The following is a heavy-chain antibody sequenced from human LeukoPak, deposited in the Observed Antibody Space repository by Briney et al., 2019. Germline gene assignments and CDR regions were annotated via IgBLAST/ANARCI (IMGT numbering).Heavy chain of an antibody. CDR1: GGSISSYY. J-gene: IGHJ3*02. CDR2: IYYSGST. V-gene: IGHV4-59*01. D-gene: IGHD6-19*01. CDR3: ASSEAPPAVAGDAFAI. Sequence: SETLSLTCTVSGGSISSYYWSWIRQPPGKGLEWFAYIYYSGSTNYNPSLKSRVTISVDTSKNQFSLRLSSVTAADTAVYYWASSEAPPAVAGDAFAIWGQGTMVTVSS.